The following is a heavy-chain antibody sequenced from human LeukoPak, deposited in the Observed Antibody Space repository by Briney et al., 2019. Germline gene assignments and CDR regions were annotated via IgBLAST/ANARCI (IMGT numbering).Heavy chain of an antibody. CDR2: INPSGGST. J-gene: IGHJ4*02. D-gene: IGHD2-2*01. CDR3: ARALGVVVVPAARGGRVYFDY. CDR1: GYTFTSYY. V-gene: IGHV1-46*01. Sequence: GASVKVSCKASGYTFTSYYMHWVRQAPGQGLEWMGIINPSGGSTSYAQKFQGRVTMTRDTSTSTVYMELSSLRSEDTAVYYCARALGVVVVPAARGGRVYFDYWGQGTLVTVSS.